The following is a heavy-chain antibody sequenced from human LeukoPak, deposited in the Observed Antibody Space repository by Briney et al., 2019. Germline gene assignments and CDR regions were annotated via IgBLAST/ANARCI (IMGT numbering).Heavy chain of an antibody. CDR3: ARDRPTLLWFGELAYPYGMDV. Sequence: GASVKVSFKASGYTFTIYAMHWVRQAPGQRLEWMGWINAGNGNTKYSQKFQGRVTITRDTSASTAYMELSSLRSEDTAVYYCARDRPTLLWFGELAYPYGMDVWGQGTTVTVSS. V-gene: IGHV1-3*01. CDR1: GYTFTIYA. J-gene: IGHJ6*02. D-gene: IGHD3-10*01. CDR2: INAGNGNT.